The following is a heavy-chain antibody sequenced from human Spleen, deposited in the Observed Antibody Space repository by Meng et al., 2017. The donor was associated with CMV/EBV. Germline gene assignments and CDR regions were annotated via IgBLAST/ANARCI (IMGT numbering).Heavy chain of an antibody. CDR3: ATHYVFWSGLMRGNWFDP. V-gene: IGHV4-30-4*08. CDR2: FHYSEGT. Sequence: SISGADYYWSWIRQPPGKGLQWIGYFHYSEGTYYNPSLKSRPTISVDTSKNQFSLTLTSVTAADTAVYFCATHYVFWSGLMRGNWFDPWGQGTLVTVSS. J-gene: IGHJ5*02. CDR1: SISGADYY. D-gene: IGHD3-3*01.